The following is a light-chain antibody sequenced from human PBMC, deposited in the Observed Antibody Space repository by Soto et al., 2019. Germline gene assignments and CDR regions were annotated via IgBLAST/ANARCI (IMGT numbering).Light chain of an antibody. J-gene: IGKJ4*01. CDR3: QQSYKILT. CDR2: AAS. Sequence: DIKRTQSPSSLSASVGDRVTIPCRTSQSIITYLNWYQQKQGTAPKLLIYAASSLQGGVPSRFSGSGYGTQFTLTISGLQTEDFATYYCQQSYKILTFGGGTKVDI. V-gene: IGKV1-39*01. CDR1: QSIITY.